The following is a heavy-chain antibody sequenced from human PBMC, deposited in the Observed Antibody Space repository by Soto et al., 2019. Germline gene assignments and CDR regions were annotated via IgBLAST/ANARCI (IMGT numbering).Heavy chain of an antibody. D-gene: IGHD4-17*01. CDR2: IRYDGSER. J-gene: IGHJ4*02. CDR1: GFTFSNFW. CDR3: ARGHYGDGLG. V-gene: IGHV3-7*05. Sequence: PGGSLRLSCAASGFTFSNFWMTWVRQPPGKGLEWVANIRYDGSERYHVDSVKGRFTISRDNAKNSLYLQMNSLRVEDTAMYYCARGHYGDGLGWGQGTLVTVSS.